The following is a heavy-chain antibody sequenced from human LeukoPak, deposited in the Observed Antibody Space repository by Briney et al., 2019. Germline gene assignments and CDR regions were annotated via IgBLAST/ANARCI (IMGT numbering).Heavy chain of an antibody. CDR2: IYYSGST. Sequence: PSETLSLTCTVSGGSISSYYWSWIRQPPGKGLEWIGYIYYSGSTNYNPFLKSRVTISVDTSKNQFSLKLSSVTAADTAVYYCARFYDSSGYYYMDVWGKGTTVTVSS. CDR1: GGSISSYY. D-gene: IGHD3-22*01. V-gene: IGHV4-59*01. J-gene: IGHJ6*03. CDR3: ARFYDSSGYYYMDV.